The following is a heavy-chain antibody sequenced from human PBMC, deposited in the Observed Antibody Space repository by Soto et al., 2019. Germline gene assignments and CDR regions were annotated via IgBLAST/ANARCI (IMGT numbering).Heavy chain of an antibody. CDR2: INHSGST. V-gene: IGHV4-34*01. CDR3: ARGGPLDTMVRGASRRYMDV. D-gene: IGHD3-10*01. J-gene: IGHJ6*03. CDR1: GGSFSGYY. Sequence: PSETLSLTCAVYGGSFSGYYWSWIRQPPGKGLEWIGEINHSGSTNYNPSLKSRVTISVDTSKNQFSLKLSSVTAADTAVYYCARGGPLDTMVRGASRRYMDVWGKGTAVTVSS.